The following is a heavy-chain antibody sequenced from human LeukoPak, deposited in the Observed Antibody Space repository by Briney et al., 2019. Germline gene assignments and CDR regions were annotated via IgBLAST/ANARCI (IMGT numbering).Heavy chain of an antibody. J-gene: IGHJ4*02. CDR3: VRDSDHAPDY. CDR1: GYIFTNYG. D-gene: IGHD3-10*01. CDR2: INVYNGHT. V-gene: IGHV1-18*01. Sequence: ASVRVSCKTSGYIFTNYGVSWVRQAPGQGLEWMGWINVYNGHTIYAQEYQGRVTLTTDTSTSTAHMDLRSLRSDDTAVYYCVRDSDHAPDYWGQGTLVTVSS.